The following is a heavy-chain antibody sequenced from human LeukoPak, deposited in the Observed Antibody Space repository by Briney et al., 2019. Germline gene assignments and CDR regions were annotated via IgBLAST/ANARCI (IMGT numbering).Heavy chain of an antibody. CDR1: GFTFSSYA. CDR2: ISGSGGST. J-gene: IGHJ6*02. CDR3: AKDVEMATIDYYYYGMDV. D-gene: IGHD5-24*01. Sequence: GGSLRLSCAASGFTFSSYAMSWVPQAPGKGLEWASAISGSGGSTYYADSVKGRFTISRDNSKNTMYLQMNSLRAEDTAVYYCAKDVEMATIDYYYYGMDVWGQGTTVTVSS. V-gene: IGHV3-23*01.